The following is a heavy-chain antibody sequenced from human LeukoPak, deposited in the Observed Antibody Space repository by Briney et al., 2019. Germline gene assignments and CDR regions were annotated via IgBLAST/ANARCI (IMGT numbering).Heavy chain of an antibody. Sequence: SETLSLTCTVSGGSISSSSYYWGWIRQPPGKGLEWIGSIYYSGSTYYNPSLKSRVTISVDTSENQFSLKLSSVTAADTAVYYCARVSITFGGVIGNFDYWGQGTLVTVSS. CDR3: ARVSITFGGVIGNFDY. J-gene: IGHJ4*02. V-gene: IGHV4-39*07. D-gene: IGHD3-16*02. CDR1: GGSISSSSYY. CDR2: IYYSGST.